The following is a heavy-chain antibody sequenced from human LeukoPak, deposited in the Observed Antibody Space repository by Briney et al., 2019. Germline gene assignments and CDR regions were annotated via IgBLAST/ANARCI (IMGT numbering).Heavy chain of an antibody. Sequence: PGGSLRLSCAASGFTFSSYWMSWVRQAPGKGLEWVSYISHSDTPIYYADSVKGRFTISRDKAKNSLYLQMNSLRAEDTAVYYCARGGLKGLRFLYWLLLPDYWGQGTLVTVSS. CDR3: ARGGLKGLRFLYWLLLPDY. D-gene: IGHD3-3*01. CDR1: GFTFSSYW. J-gene: IGHJ4*02. V-gene: IGHV3-48*01. CDR2: ISHSDTPI.